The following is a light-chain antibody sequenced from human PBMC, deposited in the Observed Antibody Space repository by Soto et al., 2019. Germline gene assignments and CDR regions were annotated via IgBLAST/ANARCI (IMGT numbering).Light chain of an antibody. V-gene: IGKV1-39*01. CDR1: QSISSY. CDR3: QQSYSTPLFT. J-gene: IGKJ3*01. Sequence: DIQMTQSPSSLSASVGDRVTITCRASQSISSYLNWYQQKPGKAPKLLIYAASSLQSGVQSRFSGGGSGKDSPLTISSLQPEVFATYSCQQSYSTPLFTFGPGTKVDIK. CDR2: AAS.